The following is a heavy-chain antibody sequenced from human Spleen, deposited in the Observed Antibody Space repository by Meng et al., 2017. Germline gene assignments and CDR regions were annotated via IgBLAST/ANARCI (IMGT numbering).Heavy chain of an antibody. Sequence: GESLKISCAASGFTFTSYWISWVRQAPGKGLEWVANIKQDGSEKYYVDSVKGRFTISRDNAKNSLYLQMNSLRAEDAAVYYCARESGYSYGYLHWYFKLWGRGTLVTVSS. CDR3: ARESGYSYGYLHWYFKL. V-gene: IGHV3-7*01. D-gene: IGHD5-18*01. CDR2: IKQDGSEK. J-gene: IGHJ2*01. CDR1: GFTFTSYW.